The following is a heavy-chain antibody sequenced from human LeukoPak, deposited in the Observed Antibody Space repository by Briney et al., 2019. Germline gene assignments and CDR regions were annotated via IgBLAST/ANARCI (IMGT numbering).Heavy chain of an antibody. CDR3: ARADYDILTGYYINY. J-gene: IGHJ4*02. Sequence: SETLSLTCTVSGGSISSHYWSWIRQPPGKGLEWIGYIYYSGSTNYNPSLKSRVTISVDTSKNQFSLKLSSVTAADTAVYYCARADYDILTGYYINYWGQGTLVTVSS. CDR2: IYYSGST. V-gene: IGHV4-59*11. D-gene: IGHD3-9*01. CDR1: GGSISSHY.